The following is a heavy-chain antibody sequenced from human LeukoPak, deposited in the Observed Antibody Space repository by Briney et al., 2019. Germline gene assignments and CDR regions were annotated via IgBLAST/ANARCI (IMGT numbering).Heavy chain of an antibody. CDR3: ARVTPQHTYCGGDCPDWFDP. CDR2: IYTSGST. V-gene: IGHV4-61*05. CDR1: GGSISSNNYF. J-gene: IGHJ5*02. D-gene: IGHD2-21*02. Sequence: SETLSLTCNVSGGSISSNNYFWGWIRRPPGKGLEWIGRIYTSGSTNYNPSLKSRVTMSVDTSKNQFSLKLSSVTAADTAVYYCARVTPQHTYCGGDCPDWFDPWGQGTLVTVSS.